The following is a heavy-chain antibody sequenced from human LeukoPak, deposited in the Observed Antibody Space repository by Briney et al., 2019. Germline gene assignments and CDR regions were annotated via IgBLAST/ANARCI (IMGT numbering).Heavy chain of an antibody. CDR2: INPNSGGT. CDR3: ARGFYVWGSYRSPPFDY. J-gene: IGHJ4*02. V-gene: IGHV1-2*02. CDR1: GYTFTGYY. D-gene: IGHD3-16*02. Sequence: GASVKVSCKASGYTFTGYYMHWVRLAPGQGLEWMGWINPNSGGTNYAQKFQGRVTMTRDTSISTAYMELSRLRSDDTAVYYCARGFYVWGSYRSPPFDYWGQGTLVTASS.